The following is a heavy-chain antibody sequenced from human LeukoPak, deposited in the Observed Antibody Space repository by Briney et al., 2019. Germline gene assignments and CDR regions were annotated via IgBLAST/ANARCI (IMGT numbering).Heavy chain of an antibody. CDR1: GGSISSSSYY. V-gene: IGHV4-39*07. J-gene: IGHJ4*02. D-gene: IGHD6-13*01. CDR2: IYYSGST. CDR3: ARDPAAAGIDY. Sequence: KPSETLSLTCTVSGGSISSSSYYWGWIRQPPGKGLEWIGSIYYSGSTYYNPSLKSRVTISVDTSKNQFSLKLSSVTAADTAVYYCARDPAAAGIDYWGQGTLVTVSS.